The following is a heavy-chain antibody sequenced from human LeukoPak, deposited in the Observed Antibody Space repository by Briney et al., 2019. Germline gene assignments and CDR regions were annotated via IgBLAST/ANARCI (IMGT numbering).Heavy chain of an antibody. V-gene: IGHV1-2*02. CDR3: ARGGRDYYDSSGPKNWFDP. Sequence: ASVKVSCKASGYTLTGYYMHWVRQAPGQGLEWMGWINPNSGGTNYAQKFQGRVTMTRDTSISTAYMELSRLRSDDTAVYYCARGGRDYYDSSGPKNWFDPWGQGTLVTVSS. CDR2: INPNSGGT. CDR1: GYTLTGYY. J-gene: IGHJ5*02. D-gene: IGHD3-22*01.